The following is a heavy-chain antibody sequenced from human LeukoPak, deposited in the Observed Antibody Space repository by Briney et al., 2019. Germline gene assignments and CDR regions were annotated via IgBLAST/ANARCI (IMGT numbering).Heavy chain of an antibody. D-gene: IGHD3-22*01. CDR2: MNPNSGNT. Sequence: ASVKVSCKASGYTFTSYDINWVRQATGQGLEWMGWMNPNSGNTGYAQKFQGRVTMTRNTSISTAYMELNSLRSEDTAVYYCARGSLPSDYYDSSGYPDYWGQGTLVTVSS. CDR1: GYTFTSYD. V-gene: IGHV1-8*01. J-gene: IGHJ4*02. CDR3: ARGSLPSDYYDSSGYPDY.